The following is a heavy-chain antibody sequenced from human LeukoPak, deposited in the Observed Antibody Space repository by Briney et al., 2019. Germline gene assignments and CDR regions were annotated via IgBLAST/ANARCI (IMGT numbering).Heavy chain of an antibody. CDR2: IYSGGST. D-gene: IGHD3-16*01. Sequence: GGSLRLSCAASGFTVSSNYMSWVRQAPGKGLEWVSVIYSGGSTYYADSVKGRFTISRDNSKNTLYLQMNSLRAEDTAVYYCARASGRLLMYYFDYWGQGTLVTVSS. J-gene: IGHJ4*02. CDR3: ARASGRLLMYYFDY. CDR1: GFTVSSNY. V-gene: IGHV3-53*01.